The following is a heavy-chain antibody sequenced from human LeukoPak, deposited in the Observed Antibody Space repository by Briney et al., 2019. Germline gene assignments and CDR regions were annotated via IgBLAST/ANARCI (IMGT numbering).Heavy chain of an antibody. CDR3: ARGYSNYGYAFDI. Sequence: GGTLRLSCAASGFTFSIYGMGWVRQAPGKGLEWVSSISDNGGHTHYSDSVKGRFTISRDNSKNTLYLQMNSLRAEDTAVYYCARGYSNYGYAFDIWGQGTMVTVSS. D-gene: IGHD4-11*01. CDR1: GFTFSIYG. J-gene: IGHJ3*02. V-gene: IGHV3-23*01. CDR2: ISDNGGHT.